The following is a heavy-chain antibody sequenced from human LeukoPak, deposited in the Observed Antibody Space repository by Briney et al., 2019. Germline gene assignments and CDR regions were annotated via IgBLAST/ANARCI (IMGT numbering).Heavy chain of an antibody. CDR3: ALNVDTAMVYDY. CDR2: IYYSGST. D-gene: IGHD5-18*01. J-gene: IGHJ4*02. Sequence: SETLSLTCTVFGGSISSYYWSWIRQPPGKGLEWIGYIYYSGSTNYNPSLKSRVTISVDTSKNQFSLKLSSVTAADTAVYYCALNVDTAMVYDYWGQGTLVTVSS. V-gene: IGHV4-59*01. CDR1: GGSISSYY.